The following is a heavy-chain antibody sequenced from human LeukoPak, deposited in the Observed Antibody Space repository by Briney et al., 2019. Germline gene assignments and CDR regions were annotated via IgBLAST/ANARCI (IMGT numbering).Heavy chain of an antibody. CDR3: AKPYSVNPYYYMDV. D-gene: IGHD2-15*01. CDR1: GFTFSSYA. J-gene: IGHJ6*03. V-gene: IGHV3-23*01. Sequence: GGSLRLSCAASGFTFSSYAMSWVRQAPGKGLEWVSAISGSGGSTYYADSVKGRFTISRDNSKNTLYLQMNSLRAEDTAVYYCAKPYSVNPYYYMDVWGKGTTVTVSS. CDR2: ISGSGGST.